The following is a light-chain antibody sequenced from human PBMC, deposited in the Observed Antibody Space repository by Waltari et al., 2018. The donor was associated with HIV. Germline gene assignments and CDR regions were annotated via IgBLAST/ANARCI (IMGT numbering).Light chain of an antibody. CDR2: DVS. CDR3: SSYTNSATVP. V-gene: IGLV2-14*03. J-gene: IGLJ2*01. Sequence: QSALTQPASVSGSPGQSITISCTGTSSDVGGYNYVSWYQQHPGKAPKVMIYDVSNRPSGVSNRFSGSKSGNTASLTISGLQAEDEADYYCSSYTNSATVPFGGGTKLTVL. CDR1: SSDVGGYNY.